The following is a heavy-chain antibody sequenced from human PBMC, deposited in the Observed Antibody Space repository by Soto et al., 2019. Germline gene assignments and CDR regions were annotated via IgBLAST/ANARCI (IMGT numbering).Heavy chain of an antibody. V-gene: IGHV1-2*02. Sequence: ASVQVSCQSSGSTFAGSYIHSVVHDPVQVLDWMGWINPNSGGTNYAQKFQGRVTMTRDTSISTAYMELSRLRSDDTAVYYCARERSTVTTKAYYGMDVWGQGTTVTVS. CDR2: INPNSGGT. CDR3: ARERSTVTTKAYYGMDV. J-gene: IGHJ6*02. D-gene: IGHD4-17*01. CDR1: GSTFAGSY.